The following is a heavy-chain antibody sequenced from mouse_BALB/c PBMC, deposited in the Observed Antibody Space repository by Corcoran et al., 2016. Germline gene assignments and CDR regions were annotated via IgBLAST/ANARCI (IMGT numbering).Heavy chain of an antibody. D-gene: IGHD1-2*01. CDR3: ARLVTYYGYPHYAMDY. V-gene: IGHV1-81*01. Sequence: QVQLQQSGPELVMPGASVKMYCKASGYTFTDYVISWVKQRTGQGLEWIGEIYPGSGSTYYNEKFKGKATLTADKSSNTAYMQLSSLTSEDSAVYFCARLVTYYGYPHYAMDYWGQGTSVTVSS. J-gene: IGHJ4*01. CDR1: GYTFTDYV. CDR2: IYPGSGST.